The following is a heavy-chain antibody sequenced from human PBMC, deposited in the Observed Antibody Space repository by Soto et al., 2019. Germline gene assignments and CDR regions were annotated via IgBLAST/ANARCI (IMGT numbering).Heavy chain of an antibody. J-gene: IGHJ4*02. V-gene: IGHV3-33*01. D-gene: IGHD6-13*01. CDR3: ARDQWRQQLGSYFDY. CDR2: IWYDGSNK. Sequence: QVQLVESGGGVVQPGGSLRLSCAASGFTFSSYGMHWVRQAPGKGLEWVAVIWYDGSNKYYADSVKGRFTISRDNSKNTLYLQMNSLRAEDTAVYYCARDQWRQQLGSYFDYWGQGTLVTVSS. CDR1: GFTFSSYG.